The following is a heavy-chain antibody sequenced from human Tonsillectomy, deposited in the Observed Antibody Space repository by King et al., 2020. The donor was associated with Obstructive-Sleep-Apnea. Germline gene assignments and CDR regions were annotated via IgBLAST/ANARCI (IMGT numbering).Heavy chain of an antibody. J-gene: IGHJ4*02. V-gene: IGHV3-23*04. CDR1: GFAFSSYA. CDR3: ARDDGGSNWGTLDY. D-gene: IGHD1-26*01. Sequence: VQLVESGGDLVRPGGSLRVSCTASGFAFSSYAINWVRQAPGKGLEWVSVITSAGVTHYANSVKGRFTISRDNSRDTVYLQMNSLRDDDTAVYYCARDDGGSNWGTLDYWGQGALVTVSS. CDR2: ITSAGVT.